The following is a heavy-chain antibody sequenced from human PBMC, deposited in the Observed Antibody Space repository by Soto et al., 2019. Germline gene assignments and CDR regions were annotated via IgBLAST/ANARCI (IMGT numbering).Heavy chain of an antibody. CDR2: IWYDGSNK. Sequence: QVQLVESGGGVVQPGRSLRLSCAASGFTFSSYGMHWVRQAPGKGLEWVAVIWYDGSNKYYADSVKGRFTISRDTSKNTLYLQMNSLRAEDTAVYYCATLGTLADRDAFDIWGQGTMVTVSS. CDR3: ATLGTLADRDAFDI. CDR1: GFTFSSYG. J-gene: IGHJ3*02. V-gene: IGHV3-33*01. D-gene: IGHD3-3*02.